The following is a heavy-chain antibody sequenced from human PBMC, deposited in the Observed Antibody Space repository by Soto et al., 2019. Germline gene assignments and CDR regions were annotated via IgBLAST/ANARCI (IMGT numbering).Heavy chain of an antibody. V-gene: IGHV2-5*01. CDR3: SRRPAYSGSLYFDY. J-gene: IGHJ4*02. D-gene: IGHD6-13*01. Sequence: SGPTLVNPTQTLTLTCTFSGFSLSTSGVGVGWIRQPPGKALEWLALIYWNDDKRYSPSLKSRLTITKDTSKNQVVLTMTNMDPVDTTTYDCSRRPAYSGSLYFDYWGQGTLVTVSS. CDR2: IYWNDDK. CDR1: GFSLSTSGVG.